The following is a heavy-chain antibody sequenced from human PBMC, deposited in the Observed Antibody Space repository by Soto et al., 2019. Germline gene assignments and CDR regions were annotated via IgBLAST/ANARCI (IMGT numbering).Heavy chain of an antibody. D-gene: IGHD6-19*01. V-gene: IGHV3-23*01. CDR3: AKSFSEYSSGPFDY. CDR1: GFNFSSYA. Sequence: GGSLRLSCAASGFNFSSYAMTWVRQAPGKGLEWVSAIGRGGISTHYADSVKGRFSISKDNSKNTLSLQMNSLRVEDTAIYYCAKSFSEYSSGPFDYWGQGTPVTVSS. CDR2: IGRGGIST. J-gene: IGHJ4*02.